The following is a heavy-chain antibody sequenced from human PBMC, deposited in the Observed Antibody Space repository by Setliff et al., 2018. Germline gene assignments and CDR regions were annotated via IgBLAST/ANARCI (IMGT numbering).Heavy chain of an antibody. CDR2: INTNTGNP. CDR1: GYTFTNYA. Sequence: ASVKVSCKASGYTFTNYAMNWVRQAPGQGLEWMGWINTNTGNPSYAQGFTGRFVFSLDTSVSTAYLQISSLKAEDTAVYYCARASRFGTAIYKGDYYMDVWGNGTTVTVSS. D-gene: IGHD2-21*02. CDR3: ARASRFGTAIYKGDYYMDV. J-gene: IGHJ6*03. V-gene: IGHV7-4-1*02.